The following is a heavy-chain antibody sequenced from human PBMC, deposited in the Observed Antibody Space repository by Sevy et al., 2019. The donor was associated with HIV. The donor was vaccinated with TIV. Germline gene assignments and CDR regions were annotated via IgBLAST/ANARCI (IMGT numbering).Heavy chain of an antibody. CDR3: ARDRYSSSWYAWSPPFGMDV. CDR2: ISSSSSYI. CDR1: GFTFSSYS. V-gene: IGHV3-21*01. J-gene: IGHJ6*02. D-gene: IGHD6-13*01. Sequence: GGSLRLSCAASGFTFSSYSMNWVRQAPGKGLEWVSSISSSSSYIYYADSVKGRFTISRDNAKNSLYLQMNSLRAEDTAVYYCARDRYSSSWYAWSPPFGMDVWGPGITVTVSS.